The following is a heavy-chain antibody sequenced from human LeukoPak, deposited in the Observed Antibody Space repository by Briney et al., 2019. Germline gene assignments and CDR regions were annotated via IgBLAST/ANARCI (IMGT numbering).Heavy chain of an antibody. D-gene: IGHD5-12*01. CDR1: GYTFTSYG. CDR2: ISAYNGNT. V-gene: IGHV1-18*01. Sequence: ASVKVSCKASGYTFTSYGISWVRQAPGQGLEWMGWISAYNGNTNYAQKLQGRVTMTTDTSTSTAYMELRSLRSDDTAVYYCARVEDLSGYDYYGFDPWGQGTLVTVSS. J-gene: IGHJ5*02. CDR3: ARVEDLSGYDYYGFDP.